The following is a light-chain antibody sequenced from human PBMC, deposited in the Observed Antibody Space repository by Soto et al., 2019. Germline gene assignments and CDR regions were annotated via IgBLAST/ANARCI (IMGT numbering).Light chain of an antibody. J-gene: IGKJ1*01. CDR3: QQSYSTPTT. Sequence: DIQMTQSPSSLSASVGDSVTITCRASQSISSFLNWYQQKPGKAPRVLISAASSLQSGVPSRFSGSGSGTDFTLTISSLQPEDFATYYCQQSYSTPTTFGQGTKVDI. CDR1: QSISSF. V-gene: IGKV1-39*01. CDR2: AAS.